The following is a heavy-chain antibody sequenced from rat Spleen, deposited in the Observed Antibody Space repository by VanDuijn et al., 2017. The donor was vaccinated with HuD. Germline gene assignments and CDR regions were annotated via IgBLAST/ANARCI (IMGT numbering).Heavy chain of an antibody. CDR1: GYSITSNY. CDR2: ISYSGST. CDR3: ARYAARVSLGYYVMDA. D-gene: IGHD1-4*01. J-gene: IGHJ4*01. Sequence: EVQLQESGPGLVKPSQSLSLTCSVTGYSITSNYWGWIRKFPGNKMEWMGYISYSGSTSYNPSLKSRISITRDTSKNQFFLQLNSVTTEDTATYYCARYAARVSLGYYVMDAWGQGASVTVSS. V-gene: IGHV3-1*01.